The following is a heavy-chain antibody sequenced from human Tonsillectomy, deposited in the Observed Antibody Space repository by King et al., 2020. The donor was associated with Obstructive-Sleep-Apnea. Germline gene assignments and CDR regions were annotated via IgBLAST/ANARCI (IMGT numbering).Heavy chain of an antibody. V-gene: IGHV4-38-2*02. Sequence: VQLQESGPGLVKPSETLSLTCTVSGYSISSGYYWGWIRQPPGKGLEWIGSIYHSGSTYYNPSLKSRVTISVDTSKNQFSLKLSSVTAADTAVYYCAREGPNYDILTGYYNGFDYWGQGTLVTVSS. CDR3: AREGPNYDILTGYYNGFDY. CDR2: IYHSGST. CDR1: GYSISSGYY. J-gene: IGHJ4*02. D-gene: IGHD3-9*01.